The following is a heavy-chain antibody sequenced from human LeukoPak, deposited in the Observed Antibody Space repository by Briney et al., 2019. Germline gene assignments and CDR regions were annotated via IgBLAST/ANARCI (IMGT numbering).Heavy chain of an antibody. J-gene: IGHJ4*02. CDR2: IYTSGST. CDR1: GGSISSYY. V-gene: IGHV4-4*07. CDR3: AREEDIVVVPAATVFDY. Sequence: PSETLSLTCTVSGGSISSYYWSWIRQPAGKGLEWIGRIYTSGSTNYNPSLKSRVTISVDTSKNQFSLKLSSVTAADTAVYYCAREEDIVVVPAATVFDYRGQGTLVTVSS. D-gene: IGHD2-2*01.